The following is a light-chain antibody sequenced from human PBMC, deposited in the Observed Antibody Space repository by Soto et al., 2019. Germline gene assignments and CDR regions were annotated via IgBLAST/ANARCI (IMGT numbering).Light chain of an antibody. CDR3: QDYGTSAPWP. J-gene: IGKJ1*01. Sequence: EVVLTQSPGTLSLSPGERATLSCRASQNIRGNELAWYQQKPGQAPRLLIYRGSSRATGIPDRFSGRGSGTDFTLPSSSLDPEDFAVYYCQDYGTSAPWPFGLGTKVEIK. CDR2: RGS. CDR1: QNIRGNE. V-gene: IGKV3-20*01.